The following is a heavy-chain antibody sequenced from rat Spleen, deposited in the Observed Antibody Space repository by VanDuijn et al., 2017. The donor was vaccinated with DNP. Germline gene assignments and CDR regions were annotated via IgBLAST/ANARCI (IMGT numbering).Heavy chain of an antibody. V-gene: IGHV5-20*01. CDR3: TRDSGDWYFDF. Sequence: EVQLVESDGGLVQPGRSLKLSCAASGFTFNDYYMAWVRRAPTKGLEWVATITNSGGGTYYRNSVKGRFTISRDNAKSTLYLQMDSLRSEDTANYFCTRDSGDWYFDFWGPGTMVTVSS. CDR1: GFTFNDYY. J-gene: IGHJ1*01. D-gene: IGHD1-1*01. CDR2: ITNSGGGT.